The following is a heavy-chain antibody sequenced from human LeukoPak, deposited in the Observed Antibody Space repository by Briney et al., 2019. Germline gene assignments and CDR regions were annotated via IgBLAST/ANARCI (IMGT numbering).Heavy chain of an antibody. CDR2: ISSSGSTI. D-gene: IGHD3-22*01. Sequence: GGSLRLSCAASGFTFSDYYMSWIRQAPGKGLEWVSYISSSGSTIYYADSVKGRLTISRDNAKNSLYLQMNSLRAEDTAVYYCARVLYYYGSSGSSRSFIDYWGQGTLVTVSS. CDR3: ARVLYYYGSSGSSRSFIDY. V-gene: IGHV3-11*01. CDR1: GFTFSDYY. J-gene: IGHJ4*02.